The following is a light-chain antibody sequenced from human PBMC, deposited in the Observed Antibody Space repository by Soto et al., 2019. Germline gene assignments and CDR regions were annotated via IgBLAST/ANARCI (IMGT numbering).Light chain of an antibody. CDR3: QQYDSSPPIT. J-gene: IGKJ5*01. CDR1: QSVSSSY. V-gene: IGKV3-20*01. CDR2: GAS. Sequence: EIGMTQSPGTLSLSPGERATLSCRASQSVSSSYLAWYQQKPGQAPRLLIYGASSRPTGIPDRFSGSGSGTDFTLTISSLEPEDFAVYYCQQYDSSPPITFGQGTRLE.